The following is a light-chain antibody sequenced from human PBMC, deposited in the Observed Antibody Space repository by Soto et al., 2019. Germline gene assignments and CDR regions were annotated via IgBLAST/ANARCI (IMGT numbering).Light chain of an antibody. CDR2: AAS. CDR3: QQYYSFPWT. CDR1: QSVSSY. V-gene: IGKV3-15*01. Sequence: EIVLTQSPATLSLSPGERATLSCRASQSVSSYLAWYQQKPGQAPRLLIYAASTLQSGVPSRFSGSGSGTDFTLTISCLQSEDFATYYCQQYYSFPWTFGQGTKVDI. J-gene: IGKJ1*01.